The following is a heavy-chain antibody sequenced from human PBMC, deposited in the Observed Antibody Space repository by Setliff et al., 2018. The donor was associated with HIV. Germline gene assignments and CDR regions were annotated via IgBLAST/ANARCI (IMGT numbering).Heavy chain of an antibody. CDR2: ISGNGGST. J-gene: IGHJ3*02. D-gene: IGHD2-15*01. Sequence: GGSLRLSCAASGFTFSSYAMSWVRQAPGKGLEWVSGISGNGGSTYYADSVKGRFTISRDNAKSTVYLQMGSLSADDTAVYYCARGGFNHAFDIWGQGTMVTVSS. CDR3: ARGGFNHAFDI. V-gene: IGHV3-23*01. CDR1: GFTFSSYA.